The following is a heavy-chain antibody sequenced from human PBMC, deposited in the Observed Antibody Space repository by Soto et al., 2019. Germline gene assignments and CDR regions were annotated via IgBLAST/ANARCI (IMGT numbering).Heavy chain of an antibody. CDR2: INAYTGNT. Sequence: QVQVVQSGAEVKEPGASVEVACKDSGYTFTTYGISWVRQAPGQGLEWIGWINAYTGNTNYAQKVQGRVTMTTDTSTSTAYMELRSLRSDDTAVYYCARFYGSGSFPYDYWGQGTLVTVSS. J-gene: IGHJ4*02. V-gene: IGHV1-18*01. CDR1: GYTFTTYG. CDR3: ARFYGSGSFPYDY. D-gene: IGHD3-10*01.